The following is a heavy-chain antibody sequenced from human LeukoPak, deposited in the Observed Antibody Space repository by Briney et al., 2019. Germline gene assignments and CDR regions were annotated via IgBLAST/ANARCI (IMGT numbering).Heavy chain of an antibody. Sequence: GGSLRLSCAASGFTFSSYSMNWVRQAPGKGLEWVSSISSSSSYIYYADSVKGRFTISRDNAKNSLYLQMNSLRDEDTAVYYCARGGYYDFWSGYYSDYWGQGTLVTVSS. J-gene: IGHJ4*02. V-gene: IGHV3-21*01. CDR1: GFTFSSYS. CDR3: ARGGYYDFWSGYYSDY. CDR2: ISSSSSYI. D-gene: IGHD3-3*01.